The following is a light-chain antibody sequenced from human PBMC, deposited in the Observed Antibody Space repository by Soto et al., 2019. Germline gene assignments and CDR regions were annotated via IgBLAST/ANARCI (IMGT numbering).Light chain of an antibody. CDR1: QSIRTS. Sequence: EVVLTQSPATLSLSPGERATLSCRASQSIRTSLAWYQQKPGQAPRLVIFDASNRANGVPARFGGSGSGTDFTLTINSLEPEDFAVYYCQQRNVWPPITFGQGTDWRL. CDR2: DAS. CDR3: QQRNVWPPIT. V-gene: IGKV3-11*01. J-gene: IGKJ5*01.